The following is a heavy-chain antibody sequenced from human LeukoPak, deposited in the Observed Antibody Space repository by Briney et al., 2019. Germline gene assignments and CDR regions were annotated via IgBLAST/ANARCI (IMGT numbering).Heavy chain of an antibody. CDR2: IYYSGTT. D-gene: IGHD4-11*01. CDR3: ARDRVRGNSNPFFDY. Sequence: PSETLSLTCTVSGGSIGGNSYWSWIRQPPGKGLEWIGYIYYSGTTNYNPSLKSRVTISVDTSKNQFSLKLSSVTAADTAVYYCARDRVRGNSNPFFDYWGQGTLVTVSS. V-gene: IGHV4-61*01. J-gene: IGHJ4*02. CDR1: GGSIGGNSY.